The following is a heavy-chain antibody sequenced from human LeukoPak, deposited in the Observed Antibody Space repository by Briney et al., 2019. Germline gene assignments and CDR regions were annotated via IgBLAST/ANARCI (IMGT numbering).Heavy chain of an antibody. J-gene: IGHJ6*03. D-gene: IGHD6-19*01. CDR3: ARDYFSVSSGWYAVWGEGKLNYYYYMDV. V-gene: IGHV3-7*01. Sequence: GGSLRLSCAASGFTFRNYWMTWVRQAPGKGLEWVATTKPDGSDKYYVNSVKGRCAISRDNAKNSLYLQMNSLRAEDTAVYYCARDYFSVSSGWYAVWGEGKLNYYYYMDVWGKGTTVTISS. CDR1: GFTFRNYW. CDR2: TKPDGSDK.